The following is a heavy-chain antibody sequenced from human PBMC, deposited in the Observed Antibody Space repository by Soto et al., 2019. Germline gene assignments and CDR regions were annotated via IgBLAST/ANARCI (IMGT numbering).Heavy chain of an antibody. CDR3: AIGSSVRNPLWDH. CDR1: GYTFSKNA. V-gene: IGHV1-3*01. CDR2: INDGTGNT. Sequence: QVQLVQSGAEVKKPGSSVKVSCKSSGYTFSKNAIHWVRKAPGQRPEWMGWINDGTGNTRYSQRFQDRVRITWNASAYTDYLELSVVTSAVTSVYYCAIGSSVRNPLWDHWGQGTIVTVSA. J-gene: IGHJ4*02. D-gene: IGHD3-16*01.